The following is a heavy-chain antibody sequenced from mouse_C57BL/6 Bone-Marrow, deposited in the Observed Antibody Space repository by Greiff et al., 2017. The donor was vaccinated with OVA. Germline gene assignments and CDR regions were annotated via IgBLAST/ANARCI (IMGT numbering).Heavy chain of an antibody. CDR3: ARSLTGGYYYDY. V-gene: IGHV1-20*02. CDR2: INPSNGDT. CDR1: GYSFTGYF. J-gene: IGHJ2*01. Sequence: VQLQQSGPELVKPGASVKLSCKASGYSFTGYFMNWVMQSPGKSLEWIGRINPSNGDTFYNQKFKGKATLTVDTSSSTAHMELRSLPSEDSAVYYCARSLTGGYYYDYWGQGTTLTVSA. D-gene: IGHD4-1*01.